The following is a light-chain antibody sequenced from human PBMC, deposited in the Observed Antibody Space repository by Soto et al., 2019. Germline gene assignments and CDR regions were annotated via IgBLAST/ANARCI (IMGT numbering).Light chain of an antibody. Sequence: DIQMTQSPSTLSASVGDRVTITCRASQSISSWLAWYQQKPGKAPKLLIYDASSLESGVPSRFSGSGSGTEFTHTISRLQPDDFATYYCQQYNSYSWTFVQGTKVEIK. V-gene: IGKV1-5*01. J-gene: IGKJ1*01. CDR1: QSISSW. CDR3: QQYNSYSWT. CDR2: DAS.